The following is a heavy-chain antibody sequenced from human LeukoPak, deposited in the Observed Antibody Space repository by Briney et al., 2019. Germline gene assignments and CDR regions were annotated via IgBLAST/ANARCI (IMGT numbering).Heavy chain of an antibody. V-gene: IGHV3-23*01. CDR1: GFSLRAYD. CDR3: ARANYDFWSGLDY. Sequence: GGSLRLSCAASGFSLRAYDLIWVRQAPGKGLDWVSIINGGGDIMMYEDSVKGRFTISRDNSKNTLYLQMNSLRAEDTAVYYCARANYDFWSGLDYWGQGTLVTVSS. J-gene: IGHJ4*02. CDR2: INGGGDIM. D-gene: IGHD3-3*01.